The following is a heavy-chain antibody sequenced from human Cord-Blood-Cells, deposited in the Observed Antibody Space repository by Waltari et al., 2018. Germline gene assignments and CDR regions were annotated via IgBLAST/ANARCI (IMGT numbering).Heavy chain of an antibody. D-gene: IGHD6-6*01. J-gene: IGHJ6*02. CDR3: ARSWGYSSSSYYGMDV. CDR2: INHSGST. V-gene: IGHV4-34*01. CDR1: GGSFSGYY. Sequence: QVQLQQWGAGLLKPPETLSLTCAVYGGSFSGYYWSWIRQPPGKGLEWIGEINHSGSTNYNPSLKSRVTISVDTSKNQFSLKLSSVTTADTAVYYCARSWGYSSSSYYGMDVWGQGTTVTVSS.